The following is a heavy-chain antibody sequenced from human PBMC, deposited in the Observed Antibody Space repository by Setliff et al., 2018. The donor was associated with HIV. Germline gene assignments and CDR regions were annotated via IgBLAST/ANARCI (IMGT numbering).Heavy chain of an antibody. D-gene: IGHD3-10*01. J-gene: IGHJ6*02. CDR3: ARVEAKVRGATYAMDV. CDR2: MYFSGNS. Sequence: PSETLSLTCTVSGDSISGHYWSWIRQAPGKGLEWIGTMYFSGNSRNSPSLKSRVTISVDTSRNQLSLNLTSVTAADTAVYYCARVEAKVRGATYAMDVWGQGTTVTVSS. V-gene: IGHV4-59*11. CDR1: GDSISGHY.